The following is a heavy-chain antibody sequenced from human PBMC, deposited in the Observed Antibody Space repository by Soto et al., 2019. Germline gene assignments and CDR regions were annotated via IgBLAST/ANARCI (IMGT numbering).Heavy chain of an antibody. J-gene: IGHJ4*02. Sequence: ASVKVSRKASGYTFTSYAMRWVRHAHGQRLEWMGWINAGNGNTKYSQKFQGRVTITRDTSASTAYMELSSLRSEDTAVYYCATVLPTTVVTPKYFDYWGQGTLVTVSS. V-gene: IGHV1-3*01. CDR1: GYTFTSYA. CDR2: INAGNGNT. CDR3: ATVLPTTVVTPKYFDY. D-gene: IGHD4-17*01.